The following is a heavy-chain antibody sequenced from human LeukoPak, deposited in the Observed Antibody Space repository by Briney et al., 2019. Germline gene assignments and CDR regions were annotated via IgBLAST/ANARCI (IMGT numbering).Heavy chain of an antibody. CDR3: ARTIRVITGTTGGLGYYFDY. CDR1: GFTFSSYA. CDR2: ISYDGSNK. Sequence: PGGSLRLSCAASGFTFSSYAMHWVRQAPGKGLEWVAVISYDGSNKYYADSVKGRFTISRDNSKNTLYLQMNSLRAEDTAVYYCARTIRVITGTTGGLGYYFDYWGQGTLVTVSS. V-gene: IGHV3-30*04. D-gene: IGHD1-7*01. J-gene: IGHJ4*02.